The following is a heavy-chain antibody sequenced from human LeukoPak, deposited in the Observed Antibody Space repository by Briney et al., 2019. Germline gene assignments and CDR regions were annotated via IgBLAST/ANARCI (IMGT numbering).Heavy chain of an antibody. CDR3: AKWGDYDVLTGYYVSDY. CDR2: ITGGGSGI. D-gene: IGHD3-9*01. V-gene: IGHV3-23*01. J-gene: IGHJ4*02. Sequence: PGGSLRLSCAASGFTFSNYAMSWVRQAPGKGLERVSAITGGGSGIYYADSMKSRFTTSRDNSKNTLYLQINSLRAEDTAVYYCAKWGDYDVLTGYYVSDYWGQGTLVTVSS. CDR1: GFTFSNYA.